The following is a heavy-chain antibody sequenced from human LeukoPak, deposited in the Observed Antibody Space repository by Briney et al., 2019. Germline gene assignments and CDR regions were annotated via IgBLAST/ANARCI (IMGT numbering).Heavy chain of an antibody. V-gene: IGHV3-30*03. CDR1: GFTFSSYG. Sequence: PGGSLRLSCAASGFTFSSYGMHWVRQAPGKGLEWVAVISYDGSNKYYADSVKGRSTISRDNSKNTLYLQMNSLRAEDTAVYYCAREHPGIAVAGTGNFDYWGQGTLVTVSS. J-gene: IGHJ4*02. D-gene: IGHD6-19*01. CDR2: ISYDGSNK. CDR3: AREHPGIAVAGTGNFDY.